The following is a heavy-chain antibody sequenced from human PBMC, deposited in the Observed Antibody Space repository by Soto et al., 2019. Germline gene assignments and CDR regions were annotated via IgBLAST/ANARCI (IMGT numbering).Heavy chain of an antibody. CDR3: ARGERRSMLFVSVVDY. CDR1: GASLPSNNYY. D-gene: IGHD2-21*01. Sequence: QVEMQPSGPGLVKPSETLSLTCPVSGASLPSNNYYWGWIRQSPGKGLAWIGSVYYSGSTYYNPFLKSRVSVSVDTSLSSRILRSVTAAAPGVYCCARGERRSMLFVSVVDYWGQGMLVSVSS. J-gene: IGHJ4*02. V-gene: IGHV4-39*01. CDR2: VYYSGST.